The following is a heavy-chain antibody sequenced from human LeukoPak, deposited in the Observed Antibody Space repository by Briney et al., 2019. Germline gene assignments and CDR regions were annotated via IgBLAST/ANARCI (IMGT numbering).Heavy chain of an antibody. V-gene: IGHV3-30*18. CDR3: AKDREDYYYDSSGYYPGDY. CDR2: ISYDGSNK. J-gene: IGHJ4*02. CDR1: GFTFSSYG. D-gene: IGHD3-22*01. Sequence: GGSLRLSCAASGFTFSSYGMHWVRQAPGKGLEWVAVISYDGSNKYYADSVKGRFTISRDNSKNTLYLQMNSLRAKDTAVYYCAKDREDYYYDSSGYYPGDYWGQGTLVTVSS.